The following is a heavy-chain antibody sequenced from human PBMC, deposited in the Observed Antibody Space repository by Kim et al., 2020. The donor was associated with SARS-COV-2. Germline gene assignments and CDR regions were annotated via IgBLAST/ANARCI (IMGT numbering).Heavy chain of an antibody. Sequence: QKIQGRVTMTTDTSTSTADMELRSLRSDDTAVYYCARDLFYGSGLYYFDYWGQGTLVTVSS. CDR3: ARDLFYGSGLYYFDY. V-gene: IGHV1-18*01. D-gene: IGHD3-10*01. J-gene: IGHJ4*02.